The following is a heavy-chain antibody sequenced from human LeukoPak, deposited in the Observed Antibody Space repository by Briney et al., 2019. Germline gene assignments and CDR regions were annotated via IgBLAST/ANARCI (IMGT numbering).Heavy chain of an antibody. CDR2: ISYDGSNK. V-gene: IGHV3-30-3*01. Sequence: GRSLRLSCAASGFTFSSYAMHWVRQAPGKGLEWVAVISYDGSNKYYADSVKGRFTIPRDNSKNTLYLQMNSLRAVDTAVYYCARDRYDSSGYLYYFDYWGQGTLVTVPS. J-gene: IGHJ4*02. CDR3: ARDRYDSSGYLYYFDY. D-gene: IGHD3-22*01. CDR1: GFTFSSYA.